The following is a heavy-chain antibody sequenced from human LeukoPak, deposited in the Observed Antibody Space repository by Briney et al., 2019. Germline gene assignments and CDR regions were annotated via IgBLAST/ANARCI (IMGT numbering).Heavy chain of an antibody. CDR2: ISWNSGSI. Sequence: PGRSLRLFCAASGFTFDDYAMHWVRQAPGKGLEWVSGISWNSGSIGYADSVKGRFTISRDNAKYSLYLQMNSLRAEDMALYYCAKAPSIAAPFDYWGQGTLVTVSS. CDR1: GFTFDDYA. CDR3: AKAPSIAAPFDY. D-gene: IGHD6-6*01. V-gene: IGHV3-9*03. J-gene: IGHJ4*02.